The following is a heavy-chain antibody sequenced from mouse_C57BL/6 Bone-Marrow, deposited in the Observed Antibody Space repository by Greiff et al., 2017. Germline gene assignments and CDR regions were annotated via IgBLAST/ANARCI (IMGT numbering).Heavy chain of an antibody. J-gene: IGHJ2*01. V-gene: IGHV1-82*01. CDR3: ARAEITTLLADY. CDR2: IYPGDGDT. Sequence: VQLQQSGPELVKPGASVKISCKASGYAFSSSWMNWVKQRPGQGLEWIGRIYPGDGDTKYNGKFKGKATLTADKSSSTAYMPLSSLTSEVSAVYFWARAEITTLLADYWGQGTTLTVSS. CDR1: GYAFSSSW. D-gene: IGHD1-1*01.